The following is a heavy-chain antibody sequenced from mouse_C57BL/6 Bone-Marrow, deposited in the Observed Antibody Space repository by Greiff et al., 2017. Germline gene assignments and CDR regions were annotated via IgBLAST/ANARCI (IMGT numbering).Heavy chain of an antibody. CDR3: VREDGTGLDY. V-gene: IGHV10-3*01. D-gene: IGHD4-1*01. CDR2: IRRTSSNYAT. Sequence: EVKLVESGGGLVQPKGSLKLSCAASGFTFNTYAMHWVRQAPGKGLEWVARIRRTSSNYATYYADSVKDRFTISRDDSQSMLYLQMNSLKTEDTAMYYCVREDGTGLDYWGQGTTLTVSS. CDR1: GFTFNTYA. J-gene: IGHJ2*01.